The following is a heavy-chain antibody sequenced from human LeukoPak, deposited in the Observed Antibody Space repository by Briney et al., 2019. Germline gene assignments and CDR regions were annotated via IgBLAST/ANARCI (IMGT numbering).Heavy chain of an antibody. J-gene: IGHJ4*02. CDR2: IRNRARGYTT. Sequence: GGSLGLSCVASGSTFSDHYMDWVRQAPGKGLEWVARIRNRARGYTTDYAASAKGRFTISRDDSEGSLYLQMNSLQTEDTAVYYCATETKDSSAYYYFDYWGQGALVTVSS. D-gene: IGHD3-22*01. CDR3: ATETKDSSAYYYFDY. CDR1: GSTFSDHY. V-gene: IGHV3-72*01.